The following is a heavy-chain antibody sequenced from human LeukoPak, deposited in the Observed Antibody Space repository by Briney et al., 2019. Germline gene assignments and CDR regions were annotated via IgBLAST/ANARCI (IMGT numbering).Heavy chain of an antibody. CDR3: ARRAPVTADWYYFDY. V-gene: IGHV4-4*07. CDR2: ISASGST. Sequence: SETLSLTCTVSGGSISSYYWSWIRQPAGKGLEWIGRISASGSTNYAPSLRSRVTMSVDTSKNQFSLKLSSVTAADTAVYYCARRAPVTADWYYFDYWGQGTLVTVSS. CDR1: GGSISSYY. J-gene: IGHJ4*02. D-gene: IGHD3-9*01.